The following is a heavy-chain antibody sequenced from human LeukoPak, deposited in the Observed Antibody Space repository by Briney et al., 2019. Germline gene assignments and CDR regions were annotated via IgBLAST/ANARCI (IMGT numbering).Heavy chain of an antibody. CDR1: GGSFRAYY. CDR2: INRSGST. J-gene: IGHJ4*02. D-gene: IGHD6-19*01. CDR3: ARGRSSGLSSSIDN. Sequence: SETLSLTCAVYGGSFRAYYWSWIRQSPGKGLEWIGEINRSGSTNYTPSLKSRVTMSLDTSKNQFSLRLKPVTAADTALYYCARGRSSGLSSSIDNWGQGTLVTVSS. V-gene: IGHV4-34*01.